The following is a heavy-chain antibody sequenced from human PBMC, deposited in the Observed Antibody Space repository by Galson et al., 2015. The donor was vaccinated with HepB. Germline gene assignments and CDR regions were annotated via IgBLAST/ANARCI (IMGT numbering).Heavy chain of an antibody. V-gene: IGHV3-23*01. J-gene: IGHJ2*01. CDR3: AKSLELLYFDL. Sequence: SLRLSCAASGFTFSSYAMSWVRQAPGKGLEWVSTISGRGDSTYYADSVKGRFTISRDYSINTLYLQMNSLRAEDTAVYYCAKSLELLYFDLWGRGTLVTVSS. D-gene: IGHD3-10*01. CDR1: GFTFSSYA. CDR2: ISGRGDST.